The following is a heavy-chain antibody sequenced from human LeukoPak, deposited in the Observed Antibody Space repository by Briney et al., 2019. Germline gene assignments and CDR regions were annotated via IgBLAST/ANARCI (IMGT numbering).Heavy chain of an antibody. D-gene: IGHD3-16*01. J-gene: IGHJ4*02. CDR3: ATDGLIAPRGYFDY. V-gene: IGHV1-24*01. CDR2: FDPEDGET. Sequence: ASVKVSCKVSGYTLTELSMHWVRQAPGKGLEWMGGFDPEDGETIYAQKFQGRVTVTEDTSTDTAYMELSSLRSEDTAVYYCATDGLIAPRGYFDYWGQGTLVTVSS. CDR1: GYTLTELS.